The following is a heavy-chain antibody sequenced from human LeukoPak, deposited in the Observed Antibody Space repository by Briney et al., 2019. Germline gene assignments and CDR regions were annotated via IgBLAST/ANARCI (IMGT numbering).Heavy chain of an antibody. Sequence: SQTLSLTCTVSGGSISSGDYYWSWIRQPPGKGLEWIGYIYYSGSTYYNPFLKSRVTISVDTSKNQFSLKLSSVTAADTAVYYCARETYYYDSSGYYYVGAFDYWGQGTLVTVSS. CDR3: ARETYYYDSSGYYYVGAFDY. CDR1: GGSISSGDYY. V-gene: IGHV4-30-4*01. J-gene: IGHJ4*02. D-gene: IGHD3-22*01. CDR2: IYYSGST.